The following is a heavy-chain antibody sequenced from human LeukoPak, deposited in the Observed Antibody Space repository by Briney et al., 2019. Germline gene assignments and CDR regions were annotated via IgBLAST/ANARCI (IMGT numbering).Heavy chain of an antibody. D-gene: IGHD6-19*01. Sequence: GASVKVSCKASGGTFSSYAISWVRQAPGQGLDWMGGIIPIFGTANYARKFQGRVTITADESTSTAYMELSSLRSEDTAVYYCARDRGIAVMDWFDPWGQGTLVTVSS. CDR1: GGTFSSYA. CDR3: ARDRGIAVMDWFDP. V-gene: IGHV1-69*13. CDR2: IIPIFGTA. J-gene: IGHJ5*02.